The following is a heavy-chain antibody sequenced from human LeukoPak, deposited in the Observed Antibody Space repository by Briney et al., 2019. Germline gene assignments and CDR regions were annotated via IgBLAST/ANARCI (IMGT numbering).Heavy chain of an antibody. CDR2: ISPGDSNS. D-gene: IGHD3-10*01. CDR3: ARHRYYGWGSQVVLDY. V-gene: IGHV5-51*01. J-gene: IGHJ4*02. Sequence: GESLKISCKVSGYTFTRNWIGWVRQMPGTGLEWMGIISPGDSNSIYSPSFQGQVTMSADTSISTAYLQWSSLKASDTAIYYCARHRYYGWGSQVVLDYWGQGTLVTVSS. CDR1: GYTFTRNW.